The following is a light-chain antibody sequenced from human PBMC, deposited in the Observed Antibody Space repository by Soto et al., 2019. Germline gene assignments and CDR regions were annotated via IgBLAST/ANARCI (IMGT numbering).Light chain of an antibody. CDR1: SSDVGGYNY. CDR3: SSYAGSNNWV. J-gene: IGLJ3*02. V-gene: IGLV2-8*01. CDR2: DVT. Sequence: QSALTQPPSASGSPGQSVTISCTGTSSDVGGYNYVSWYQQHPGKAPKLMIYDVTKRPSGVPDRFSGSKSGNTASLTVSGXXXXXXXXXYCSSYAGSNNWVFGGGTKLTVL.